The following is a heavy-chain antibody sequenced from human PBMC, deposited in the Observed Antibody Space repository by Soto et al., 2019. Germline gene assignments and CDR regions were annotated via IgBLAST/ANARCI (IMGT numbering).Heavy chain of an antibody. CDR3: ARDKGEYSSSSPLDY. V-gene: IGHV3-33*01. Sequence: GGSLRLSCAASGFTFSSYGMHWVRQAPGKGLEWVAVIWYDGSNKYYADPVKGRFTISRDNSKNTLYLQMNSLRAEDTAVYYCARDKGEYSSSSPLDYWGQGTLVTVSS. J-gene: IGHJ4*02. CDR2: IWYDGSNK. CDR1: GFTFSSYG. D-gene: IGHD6-6*01.